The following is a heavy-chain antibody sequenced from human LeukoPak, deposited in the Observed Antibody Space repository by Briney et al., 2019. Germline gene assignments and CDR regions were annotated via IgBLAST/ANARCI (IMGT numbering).Heavy chain of an antibody. J-gene: IGHJ6*03. CDR1: GFTFSSYR. CDR3: ARVSSSWSGGYYYYYMDV. CDR2: IKQDGSEK. D-gene: IGHD6-13*01. V-gene: IGHV3-7*01. Sequence: GGFLRLSCAASGFTFSSYRMSWVRRAPGKGLEWVANIKQDGSEKYYVDSVKGRFTISRDNAKNSLYLQMNSLRAEDTAVYYCARVSSSWSGGYYYYYMDVWGKGTTVTVS.